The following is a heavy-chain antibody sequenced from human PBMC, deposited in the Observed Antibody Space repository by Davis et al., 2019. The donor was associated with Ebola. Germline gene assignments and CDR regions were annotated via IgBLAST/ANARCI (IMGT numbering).Heavy chain of an antibody. V-gene: IGHV4-34*01. CDR2: INHSGST. D-gene: IGHD2-2*01. CDR1: GFTFGDYA. CDR3: ARLKRDIVVVPAASNNWFDP. J-gene: IGHJ5*02. Sequence: ESLKISCTASGFTFGDYAMSWIRQPPGKGLEWIGEINHSGSTNYNPSLKSRVTISVDTSKNHFSLKLSSVTAADTAVYYCARLKRDIVVVPAASNNWFDPWGQGTLVTVSS.